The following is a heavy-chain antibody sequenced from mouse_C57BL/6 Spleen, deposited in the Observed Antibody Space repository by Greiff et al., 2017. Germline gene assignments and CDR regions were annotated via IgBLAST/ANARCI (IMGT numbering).Heavy chain of an antibody. CDR3: GRCGGDYFDD. Sequence: LQESGAELARPGASVKLSCKASGYTFTSYGISWVKQRTGQGLEWIGEIYPRSGNTYYNEKFKGKATLTADKSSSTAYMELRSLTSEDSAVYFCGRCGGDYFDDWGQGTTLTVSS. CDR2: IYPRSGNT. CDR1: GYTFTSYG. J-gene: IGHJ2*01. V-gene: IGHV1-81*01.